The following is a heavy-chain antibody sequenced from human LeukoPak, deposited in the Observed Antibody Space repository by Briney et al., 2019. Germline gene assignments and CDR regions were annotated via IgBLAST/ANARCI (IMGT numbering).Heavy chain of an antibody. J-gene: IGHJ6*03. CDR2: IYYGGST. CDR1: GASISSASDY. V-gene: IGHV4-39*01. Sequence: SETLSLTCAVSGASISSASDYWGWIRQPPGKGLEWLGSIYYGGSTYDNPSLRSRVTISVDTSKNQFSLKLSSVTAADTAAYYCARTPPPYDIPDYMDVWGEGTTVTVSS. D-gene: IGHD3-9*01. CDR3: ARTPPPYDIPDYMDV.